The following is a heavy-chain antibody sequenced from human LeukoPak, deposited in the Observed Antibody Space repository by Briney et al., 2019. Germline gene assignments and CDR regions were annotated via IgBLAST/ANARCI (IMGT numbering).Heavy chain of an antibody. V-gene: IGHV4-31*03. J-gene: IGHJ4*02. CDR1: GGSISSGGYY. CDR2: IYYSGST. CDR3: ARNGHYYDSSGYRTNAFDY. D-gene: IGHD3-22*01. Sequence: SQTLSLTCTVSGGSISSGGYYWSWIRQHPGKGLEWIGYIYYSGSTYYNPSLKSRVTISVDTSKNQFSLKLSSVTAADTAVYYCARNGHYYDSSGYRTNAFDYWGQGTLVTVSS.